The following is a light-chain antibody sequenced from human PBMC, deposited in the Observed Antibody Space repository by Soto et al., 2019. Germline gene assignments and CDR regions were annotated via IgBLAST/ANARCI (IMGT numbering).Light chain of an antibody. CDR2: VGTGGIEG. Sequence: QSVLTQPPSASASLGASVTLTCTLNSGYSNYKVDWYQQRPGKGPRFVMRVGTGGIEGSKGDGIPDRFSVLGSGLNRYLTIKNIQEEDESDYHCGADHGSGSNFVVVFGGGTKLTVL. V-gene: IGLV9-49*01. J-gene: IGLJ2*01. CDR3: GADHGSGSNFVVV. CDR1: SGYSNYK.